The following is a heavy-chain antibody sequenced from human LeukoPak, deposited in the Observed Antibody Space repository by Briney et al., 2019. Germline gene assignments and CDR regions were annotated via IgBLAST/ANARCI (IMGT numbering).Heavy chain of an antibody. V-gene: IGHV3-7*01. Sequence: GGSLRLSCAASGFTFSSYWMSWVRQAPGKGLEWWANIKQDGSEKYYVDSVKGRFTISRDNAKNSLYLQMNSLRAEDTAVYYCARLCQQTYYYDSSGYCPFDYWGQGTLVTVSS. CDR2: IKQDGSEK. CDR3: ARLCQQTYYYDSSGYCPFDY. CDR1: GFTFSSYW. J-gene: IGHJ4*02. D-gene: IGHD3-22*01.